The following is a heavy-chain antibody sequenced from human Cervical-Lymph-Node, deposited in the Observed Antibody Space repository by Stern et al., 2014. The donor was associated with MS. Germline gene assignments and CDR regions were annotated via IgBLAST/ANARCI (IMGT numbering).Heavy chain of an antibody. J-gene: IGHJ4*02. CDR3: ARQRYFDY. V-gene: IGHV5-51*01. Sequence: VQLVESGPEVKRPGESLKISCQASGYTFTSYWVGWVRQMPGQGLEGIAIIFPGGSDIRYSPSFQGQVTISADKSSSTAYLQWNNLKALDTAIYYCARQRYFDYWGQGTLVTVSS. CDR1: GYTFTSYW. CDR2: IFPGGSDI.